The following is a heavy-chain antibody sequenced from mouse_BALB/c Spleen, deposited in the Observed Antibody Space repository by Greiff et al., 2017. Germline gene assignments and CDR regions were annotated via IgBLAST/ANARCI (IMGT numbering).Heavy chain of an antibody. CDR2: ISSGGST. V-gene: IGHV5-6-5*01. Sequence: EVMLVESGGGLVKPGGSLKLSCAASGFTFSSYAMSWVRQTPEKRLEWVASISSGGSTYYPDSVKGRFTISRDNARNILYLQMSSLRSEDTAMYYCARGGDYDAPFAYWGQGTLVTVSA. J-gene: IGHJ3*01. D-gene: IGHD2-4*01. CDR1: GFTFSSYA. CDR3: ARGGDYDAPFAY.